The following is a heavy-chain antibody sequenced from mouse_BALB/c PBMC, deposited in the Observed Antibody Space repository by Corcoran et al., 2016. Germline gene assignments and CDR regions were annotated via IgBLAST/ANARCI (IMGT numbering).Heavy chain of an antibody. CDR1: GFSLSTSGMG. V-gene: IGHV8-12*01. CDR3: ARPYDGYSLFAY. D-gene: IGHD2-3*01. Sequence: QVTLKESGPGILQPSQTLSLTCSFSGFSLSTSGMGVSWIRQPSGKGLEWLAHIYWDDDKRYNPSLKSRLTISKDTSRNQVFLKITSVDTADTATYYCARPYDGYSLFAYWGQGTLVTVSA. J-gene: IGHJ3*01. CDR2: IYWDDDK.